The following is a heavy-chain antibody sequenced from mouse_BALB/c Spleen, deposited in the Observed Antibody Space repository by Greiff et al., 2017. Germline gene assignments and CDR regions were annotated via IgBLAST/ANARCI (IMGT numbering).Heavy chain of an antibody. CDR2: IRSIANNHAT. J-gene: IGHJ3*01. CDR3: TSIYYDYGY. D-gene: IGHD2-4*01. Sequence: EVKVEESGGGLVQPGGSMKLSCAASGFTFSDAWMDWVRQSPEKGLEWVAEIRSIANNHATYYAESVKGRFTISRDDSKSSVYLQMNSLRAEDTGIYYCTSIYYDYGYWGQGTLVTVSA. V-gene: IGHV6-6*01. CDR1: GFTFSDAW.